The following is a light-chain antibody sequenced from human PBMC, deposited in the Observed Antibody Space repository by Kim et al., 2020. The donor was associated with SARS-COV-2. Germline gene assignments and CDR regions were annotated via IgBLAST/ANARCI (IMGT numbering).Light chain of an antibody. CDR3: QQSYSTPWT. V-gene: IGKV1-39*01. CDR2: AAS. CDR1: QRISSY. Sequence: ASVGDRVTITCRASQRISSYLNWYQQKPGKAPKRLIYAASSLQSGVPSRFSGSGSGTDFTLTISSLQPEDFATYYCQQSYSTPWTFGQGTKVDIK. J-gene: IGKJ1*01.